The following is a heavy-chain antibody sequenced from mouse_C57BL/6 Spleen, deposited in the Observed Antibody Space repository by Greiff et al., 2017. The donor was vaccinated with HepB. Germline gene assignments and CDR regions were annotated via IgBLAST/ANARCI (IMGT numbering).Heavy chain of an antibody. CDR2: IDPENGDT. V-gene: IGHV14-4*01. CDR3: TTSYYGYDGFAY. CDR1: GFNIKDDY. J-gene: IGHJ3*01. Sequence: VQLQQSGAELVRPGASVKLSCTASGFNIKDDYMHWVKQRPEQGLEWIGWIDPENGDTEYASKFQGKATITADTSSNTAYLQLSSLTSEDTAVYYCTTSYYGYDGFAYWGQGTLVTVSA. D-gene: IGHD2-9*01.